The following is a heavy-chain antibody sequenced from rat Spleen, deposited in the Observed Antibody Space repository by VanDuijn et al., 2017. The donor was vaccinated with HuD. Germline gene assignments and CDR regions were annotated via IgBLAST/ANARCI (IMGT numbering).Heavy chain of an antibody. CDR3: ATHGTMAARSGYYFDY. D-gene: IGHD1-2*01. CDR2: ISTGGGNT. Sequence: EVQLVESGGGLVQPGRSLKLSCAASGFTFSNYGMHWCRQAPTKGLEWVASISTGGGNTYYRDSVNGRFTISRDNAKSTLDLQMDSLRSEDTATYYCATHGTMAARSGYYFDYWGQGVMVTVSS. CDR1: GFTFSNYG. J-gene: IGHJ2*01. V-gene: IGHV5-19*01.